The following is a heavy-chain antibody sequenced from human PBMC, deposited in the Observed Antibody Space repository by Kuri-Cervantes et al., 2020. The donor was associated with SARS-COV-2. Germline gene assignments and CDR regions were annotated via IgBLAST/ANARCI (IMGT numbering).Heavy chain of an antibody. Sequence: ESLKISCTVSSGPISRYYWSRIRQPAGKGLEWIGRIYPSGGTNYNPSLKSRVTMSVDTSKNQFSLKLSSVTSADTAVYYCARAGIFGVVIAYYYYYMDVWGKGTTVTVSS. CDR1: SGPISRYY. J-gene: IGHJ6*03. CDR3: ARAGIFGVVIAYYYYYMDV. D-gene: IGHD3-3*01. V-gene: IGHV4-4*07. CDR2: IYPSGGT.